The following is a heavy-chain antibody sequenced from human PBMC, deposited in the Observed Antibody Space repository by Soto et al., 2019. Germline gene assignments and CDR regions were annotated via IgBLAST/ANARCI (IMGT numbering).Heavy chain of an antibody. J-gene: IGHJ3*02. Sequence: EVQLVESGGGLVQPGGSLRLSSAASGFTFSSYWMHWVRKAPGKGLVWVSRINSDGSSTSYADSVKGRFTISRDNAKNTLYLQMNSLRAEDTAVYYCARVGTVTLDAFDIWGQGTMVTVSS. CDR3: ARVGTVTLDAFDI. CDR2: INSDGSST. V-gene: IGHV3-74*01. CDR1: GFTFSSYW. D-gene: IGHD4-17*01.